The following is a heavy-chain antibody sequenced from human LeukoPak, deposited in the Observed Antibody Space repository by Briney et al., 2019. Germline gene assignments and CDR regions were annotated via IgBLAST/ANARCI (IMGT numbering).Heavy chain of an antibody. J-gene: IGHJ4*02. CDR2: IFYSGRP. CDR3: ARCDYVWGSYRSFDY. Sequence: SDTLSLTCTVSGGSNHNYFWAWLRQPPGEGLEWLGYIFYSGRPNYNPSLKSRVTISVDTSRNQFSLRLNSATAADTAVYYCARCDYVWGSYRSFDYCGERTLVT. V-gene: IGHV4-59*07. CDR1: GGSNHNYF. D-gene: IGHD3-16*02.